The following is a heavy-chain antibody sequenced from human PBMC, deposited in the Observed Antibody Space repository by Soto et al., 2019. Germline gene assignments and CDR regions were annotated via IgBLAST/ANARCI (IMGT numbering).Heavy chain of an antibody. CDR2: INPNSGGT. Sequence: ASVKVSCKASGYTFTGYYMHWVRQAPGQGLEWMGWINPNSGGTNYAQKFQGWVTMTRDTSISTAYMELSRLRSDDTAVYYCAREGGGNSSSSDYYYGMDFWGQGTTVTVSS. CDR1: GYTFTGYY. V-gene: IGHV1-2*04. J-gene: IGHJ6*02. CDR3: AREGGGNSSSSDYYYGMDF. D-gene: IGHD6-6*01.